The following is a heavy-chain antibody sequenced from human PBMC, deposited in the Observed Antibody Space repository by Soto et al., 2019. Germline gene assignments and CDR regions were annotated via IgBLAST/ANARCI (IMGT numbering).Heavy chain of an antibody. CDR3: AGMPYTSGLRFDP. Sequence: SETLSLTCIVSGGSINTQYWSWIRQPPGKALQWIGFIYQSGVTSYNPSLASRVSISLDRSNNQCSLKLKSVTAADTAVYFCAGMPYTSGLRFDPWGPGTLVTVSS. V-gene: IGHV4-59*04. CDR2: IYQSGVT. CDR1: GGSINTQY. J-gene: IGHJ5*02. D-gene: IGHD6-19*01.